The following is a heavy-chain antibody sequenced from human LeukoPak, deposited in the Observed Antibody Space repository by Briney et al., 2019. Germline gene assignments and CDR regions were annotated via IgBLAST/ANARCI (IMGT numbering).Heavy chain of an antibody. CDR3: ARRMKGSGWYYFDY. V-gene: IGHV4-59*08. CDR1: GGSISSYY. D-gene: IGHD6-19*01. Sequence: PSETLSLTCTVSGGSISSYYWSWIRQPPGKGLEWIGYIYYSGSTNYNPSLKSRVTISVDTSKNQFSLKLSSVTAADTAVYYCARRMKGSGWYYFDYWGQGTLVTVFS. CDR2: IYYSGST. J-gene: IGHJ4*02.